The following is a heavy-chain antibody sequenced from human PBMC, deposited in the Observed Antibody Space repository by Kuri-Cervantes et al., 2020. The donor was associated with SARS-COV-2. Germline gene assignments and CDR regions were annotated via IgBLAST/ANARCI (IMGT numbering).Heavy chain of an antibody. J-gene: IGHJ4*02. CDR2: IYYSGST. Sequence: SETLSLTCTVSGGSISSYYWSWIRQPPGKGLEWTGYIYYSGSTNYNPSLKSRVTISVDTSKNQFSLKLNSVTAADTAVYYCANLGPGGHAYSFLDYWGQGTLVTVSS. CDR1: GGSISSYY. V-gene: IGHV4-59*12. D-gene: IGHD4-11*01. CDR3: ANLGPGGHAYSFLDY.